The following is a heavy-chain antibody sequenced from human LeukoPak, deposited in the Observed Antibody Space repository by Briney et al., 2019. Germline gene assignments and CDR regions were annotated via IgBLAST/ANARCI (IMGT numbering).Heavy chain of an antibody. CDR3: AKARQWELPSFDY. CDR2: IGGSGGST. J-gene: IGHJ4*02. V-gene: IGHV3-23*01. Sequence: GGSLRLSCAASGFTFSSYAMSWVRQAPGKGLEWVSGIGGSGGSTYYADSVKGRFTISRDNSKNTVYLQMSSLRAEDTAVYCCAKARQWELPSFDYWGQGTLVTVSS. CDR1: GFTFSSYA. D-gene: IGHD1-26*01.